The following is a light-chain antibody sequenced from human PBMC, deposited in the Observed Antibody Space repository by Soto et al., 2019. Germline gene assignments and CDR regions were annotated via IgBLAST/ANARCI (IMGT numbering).Light chain of an antibody. J-gene: IGLJ3*02. V-gene: IGLV2-14*03. CDR1: SSDIGSYNY. CDR2: DVS. Sequence: QSVLTQPASVSGSPGQSITISCTGTSSDIGSYNYVSWYQQHPGKAPKLMIYDVSNRPSGVSNRFFGSKSGNTASLTISGLQAEDEADYYCSSYIFGDTPWVFGGGTKVTV. CDR3: SSYIFGDTPWV.